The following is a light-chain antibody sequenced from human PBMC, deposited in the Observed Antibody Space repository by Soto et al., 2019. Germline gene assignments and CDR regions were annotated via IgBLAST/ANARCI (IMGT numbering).Light chain of an antibody. Sequence: DIQLTQSPSSLSASVGDRVTITCRSSQSIRNFLNWYQQKLGRAPKLLIYSTSNLQIGVPSRFSGSGSGTDFTLTISSLQPEDFATYFCHQSYSSPQTFGQGTKVEIK. V-gene: IGKV1-39*01. CDR2: STS. CDR1: QSIRNF. J-gene: IGKJ1*01. CDR3: HQSYSSPQT.